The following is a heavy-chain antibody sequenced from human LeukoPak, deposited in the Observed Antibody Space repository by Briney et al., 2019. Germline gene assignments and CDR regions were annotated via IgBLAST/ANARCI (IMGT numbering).Heavy chain of an antibody. D-gene: IGHD3-3*01. Sequence: SVKVSCKASGGTFSSYAISWVRQAPGQGLEWMGGIIPIFGTANYAQKFQGRVTITTDESTSTAYMELSSLRSEDTAVYYCARAYYDFWSGFPSLYYYYYMDVWGKGTTVTVSS. J-gene: IGHJ6*03. CDR3: ARAYYDFWSGFPSLYYYYYMDV. V-gene: IGHV1-69*05. CDR2: IIPIFGTA. CDR1: GGTFSSYA.